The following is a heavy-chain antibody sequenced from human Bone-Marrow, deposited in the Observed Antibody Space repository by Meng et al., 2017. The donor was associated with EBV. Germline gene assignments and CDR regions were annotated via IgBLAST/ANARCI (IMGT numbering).Heavy chain of an antibody. D-gene: IGHD3-16*01. CDR2: IYHSGST. CDR1: GGSISISSW. V-gene: IGHV4-4*02. CDR3: AQRERWGLDP. J-gene: IGHJ5*02. Sequence: VQQGCAGPGQVMPSGTLPLTFAVSGGSISISSWWSWVRQPPGKGLEWIGEIYHSGSTSYNPSLESRVTISVDKSKNQVSLKLSSVTAADTAVYYCAQRERWGLDPWGQGTLVTVSS.